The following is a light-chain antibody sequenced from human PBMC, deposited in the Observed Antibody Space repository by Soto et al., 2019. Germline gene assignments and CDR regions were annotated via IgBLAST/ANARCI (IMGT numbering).Light chain of an antibody. V-gene: IGKV3-11*01. CDR3: QQRYIWPPIS. CDR1: QSVNKY. CDR2: DAS. J-gene: IGKJ5*01. Sequence: EIVLTQFPATLSLSPGERATLSCRASQSVNKYLAWYQQKPGQAPRLLVYDASNTATGVPARFSGSGSGTYFTLTISSLEPEDFAVYYCQQRYIWPPISFVQGTRLEIK.